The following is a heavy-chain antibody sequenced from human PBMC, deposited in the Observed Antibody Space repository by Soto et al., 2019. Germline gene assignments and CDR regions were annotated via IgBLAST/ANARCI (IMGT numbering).Heavy chain of an antibody. Sequence: ASGRVACKPSGYPFSSYSINWVRQAPGQGLEWMAWISTNSGNTHYAERLQGRVTVTLDKTARTAFMEMWGLTSDDTAVYFCARDNGYYDFWGQGTLVTVSS. CDR2: ISTNSGNT. CDR1: GYPFSSYS. CDR3: ARDNGYYDF. J-gene: IGHJ4*02. D-gene: IGHD2-8*01. V-gene: IGHV1-18*01.